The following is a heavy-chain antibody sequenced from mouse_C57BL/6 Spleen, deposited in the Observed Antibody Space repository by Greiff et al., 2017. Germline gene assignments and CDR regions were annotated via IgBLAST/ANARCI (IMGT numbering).Heavy chain of an antibody. V-gene: IGHV1-69*01. Sequence: VQLQQPGAELVMPGASVKLSCKASGYTFTSYWMHWVKQRPGQGLEWIGEIDPSDSYTNYNQKFKGKSTLTVDKSSSTAYMQLSSLTSEDSAVYYCAYYYYGSSYVGAYWGQGTLVTVSA. J-gene: IGHJ3*01. CDR2: IDPSDSYT. CDR1: GYTFTSYW. CDR3: AYYYYGSSYVGAY. D-gene: IGHD1-1*01.